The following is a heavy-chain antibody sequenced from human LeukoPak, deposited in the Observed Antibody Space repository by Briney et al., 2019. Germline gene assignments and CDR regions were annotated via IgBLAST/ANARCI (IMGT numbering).Heavy chain of an antibody. CDR2: VSADGSST. CDR3: ARGPINSNPGT. Sequence: GGSLRLSCAASGFTFSTYWMHWVRQAPGEGLVWVSRVSADGSSTTSADSVKGRFTISRDNAKNTLYLQMNSLRAADTAIYYRARGPINSNPGTWGQGTLVTVSS. CDR1: GFTFSTYW. V-gene: IGHV3-74*01. J-gene: IGHJ5*02. D-gene: IGHD2/OR15-2a*01.